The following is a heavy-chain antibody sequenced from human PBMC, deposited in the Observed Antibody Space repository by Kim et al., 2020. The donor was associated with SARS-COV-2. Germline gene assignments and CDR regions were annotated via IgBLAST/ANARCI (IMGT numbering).Heavy chain of an antibody. Sequence: SETLSLTCAVSGASLSGHYCTWSRQSPRKGLELVGEIDHTCRPNQTPPLRRRRTFSHDRCRNFVSLKSCRVTAACTAVYYCSSARQMDFYYDYGLYVWG. D-gene: IGHD5-12*01. CDR1: GASLSGHY. CDR3: SSARQMDFYYDYGLYV. V-gene: IGHV4-34*01. J-gene: IGHJ3*01. CDR2: IDHTCRP.